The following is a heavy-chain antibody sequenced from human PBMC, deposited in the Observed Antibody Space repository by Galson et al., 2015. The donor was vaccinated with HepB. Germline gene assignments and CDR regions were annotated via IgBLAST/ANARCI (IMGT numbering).Heavy chain of an antibody. V-gene: IGHV3-23*01. D-gene: IGHD1-26*01. CDR1: GFTFSSYA. CDR2: ISGSGDST. J-gene: IGHJ3*02. CDR3: AKYLFGGNYYGPRAFDI. Sequence: SLRLSCAASGFTFSSYAMSWVRQAPGKGLEWVSTISGSGDSTYYADSVKGRFTISRDNSKNTLYLQMNSLRAEDTAVYYCAKYLFGGNYYGPRAFDIWGQGTMVTVSS.